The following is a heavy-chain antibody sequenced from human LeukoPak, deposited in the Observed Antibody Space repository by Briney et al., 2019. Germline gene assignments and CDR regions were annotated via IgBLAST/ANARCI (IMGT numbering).Heavy chain of an antibody. CDR3: AKGLRYSDN. V-gene: IGHV3-30*18. D-gene: IGHD3-9*01. J-gene: IGHJ4*02. CDR2: ISYDGSNK. CDR1: GFTFSSYG. Sequence: PGGSLRLSCASSGFTFSSYGMHWVRQAPGKGLEWVAVISYDGSNKYYADSVKGRFTISRDNSKNTLYLQMNSLRADDTAVYYCAKGLRYSDNWGQGTPVTVSS.